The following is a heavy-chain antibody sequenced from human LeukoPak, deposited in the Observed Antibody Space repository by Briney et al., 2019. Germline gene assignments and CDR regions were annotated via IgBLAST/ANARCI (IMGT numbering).Heavy chain of an antibody. CDR3: ARDTRLNYDSGSYCLDY. CDR1: GFTVSSNY. Sequence: GGSLRLSCAASGFTVSSNYMSRVRQAPGKGLEWVSVIYSGGGRTYYADSVKGRFTISRDNSKSTLYLQMNSLRAEDTAVYYCARDTRLNYDSGSYCLDYWGQGTLVTVSS. D-gene: IGHD3-10*01. J-gene: IGHJ4*02. V-gene: IGHV3-53*01. CDR2: IYSGGGRT.